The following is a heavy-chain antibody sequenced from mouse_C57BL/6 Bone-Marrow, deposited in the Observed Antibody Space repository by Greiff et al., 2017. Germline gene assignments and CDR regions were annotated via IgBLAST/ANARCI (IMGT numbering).Heavy chain of an antibody. CDR1: GFTFNTYA. J-gene: IGHJ3*01. CDR2: IRSKSSNYAT. V-gene: IGHV10-3*01. D-gene: IGHD1-1*01. CDR3: VRDQDCGSSYGAWFAY. Sequence: EVKLVESGGGLVQPKGSLKLSCAASGFTFNTYAMHWVRQAPGKGLEWVARIRSKSSNYATYYADSVKDRFTISRDDSQSMLYLQLNNLKTEDTAMYYCVRDQDCGSSYGAWFAYWGQGTLVTVSA.